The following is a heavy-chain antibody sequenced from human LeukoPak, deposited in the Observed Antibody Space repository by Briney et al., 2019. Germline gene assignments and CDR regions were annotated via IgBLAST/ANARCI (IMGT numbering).Heavy chain of an antibody. J-gene: IGHJ4*02. CDR2: ISYDGSNK. V-gene: IGHV3-30*18. CDR1: GFTFSSYG. Sequence: GRSLRLSCAASGFTFSSYGMHWVRQAPGKGLEWVAVISYDGSNKYYADSVKGRFTISRDNSKNTLYLQMNSLRAEDTAVYYCAKDRAQQLAFDYWGQGTLVTVSS. D-gene: IGHD6-13*01. CDR3: AKDRAQQLAFDY.